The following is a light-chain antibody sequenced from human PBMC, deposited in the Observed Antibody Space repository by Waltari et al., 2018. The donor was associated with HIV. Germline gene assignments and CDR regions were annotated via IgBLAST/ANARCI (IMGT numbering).Light chain of an antibody. CDR2: AAS. J-gene: IGKJ5*01. CDR3: QQYENYPIT. V-gene: IGKV1-16*01. CDR1: QGIGNS. Sequence: SPSSLSASVGDRVTLTCRASQGIGNSLAWFQQKPGKAPASLIYAASNLQSGVPSRFSGAGSDTDFMLTISSLQPEDFATYYCQQYENYPITFGQGTRLEIK.